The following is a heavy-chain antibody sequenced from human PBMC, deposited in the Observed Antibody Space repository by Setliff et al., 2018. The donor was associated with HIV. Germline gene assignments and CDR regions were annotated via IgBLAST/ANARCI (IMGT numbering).Heavy chain of an antibody. Sequence: PSETLSLTCTVSGGSTSTSGYYWGWIRQPPGKGREWIGSIYSSGSTYYNPSLKSRVTISVDTSKTQFYLKLRSVTASDTAVYYCARYTSKVDWFDPWGQGTLVTVSS. CDR2: IYSSGST. V-gene: IGHV4-39*01. CDR1: GGSTSTSGYY. J-gene: IGHJ5*02. CDR3: ARYTSKVDWFDP. D-gene: IGHD2-2*02.